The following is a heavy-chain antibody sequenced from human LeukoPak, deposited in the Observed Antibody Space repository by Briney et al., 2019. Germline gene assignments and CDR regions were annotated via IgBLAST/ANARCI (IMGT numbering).Heavy chain of an antibody. CDR1: AFTFGDYS. CDR3: ARVFALQNSDWWGTSYYYYMDV. D-gene: IGHD3-9*01. Sequence: PGGSLRLSCAASAFTFGDYSMNWVRQAPGKGLGWVSSIDTRSSSTYYSDSVKGRFTISRDNAKNSLYLQLNSLRDEDTAIYYCARVFALQNSDWWGTSYYYYMDVWGKGTTVIVSS. V-gene: IGHV3-21*01. J-gene: IGHJ6*03. CDR2: IDTRSSST.